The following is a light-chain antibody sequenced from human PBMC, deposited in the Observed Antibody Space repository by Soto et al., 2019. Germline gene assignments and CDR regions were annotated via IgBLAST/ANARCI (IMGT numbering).Light chain of an antibody. V-gene: IGLV2-14*03. Sequence: QSALTQPASVSGSPGQSIAISCTGTSHDVGGYNYVSWYQHHPGKAPKLMIYDVSARPSGVSNRFSGSKSDNTASLTISGLQAEDEADYYCSSYTSSSTVFFGGGTKLTVL. CDR3: SSYTSSSTVF. CDR1: SHDVGGYNY. J-gene: IGLJ2*01. CDR2: DVS.